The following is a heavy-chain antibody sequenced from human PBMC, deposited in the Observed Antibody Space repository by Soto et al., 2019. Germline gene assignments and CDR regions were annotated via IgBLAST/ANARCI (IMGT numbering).Heavy chain of an antibody. CDR1: GFTFSDAW. CDR2: IMSKTVGGTT. D-gene: IGHD4-17*01. J-gene: IGHJ4*02. CDR3: TPQPTTTVTQFDY. V-gene: IGHV3-15*05. Sequence: GGSLRLSCAGSGFTFSDAWMTWVRQAPGKGLEWVGRIMSKTVGGTTEYAAPVKGRFTISRDDSKNTLYLQMNSLKTEDTAVYYCTPQPTTTVTQFDYCGEGTLVTVSA.